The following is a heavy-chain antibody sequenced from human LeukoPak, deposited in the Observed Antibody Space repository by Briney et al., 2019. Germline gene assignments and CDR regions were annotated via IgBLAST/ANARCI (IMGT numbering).Heavy chain of an antibody. CDR2: IYYSGST. CDR3: ARHRAGSYWTYPYYYYYYMDV. D-gene: IGHD1-26*01. V-gene: IGHV4-39*01. CDR1: GGSISSSSYY. Sequence: SETLSLTCTVSGGSISSSSYYWGWIRQPPGKGLEWIGSIYYSGSTYYNPSLKSRVTISVDTSKNQFSLKLSSVTAADTAVYYCARHRAGSYWTYPYYYYYYMDVWGKGTTVTVSS. J-gene: IGHJ6*03.